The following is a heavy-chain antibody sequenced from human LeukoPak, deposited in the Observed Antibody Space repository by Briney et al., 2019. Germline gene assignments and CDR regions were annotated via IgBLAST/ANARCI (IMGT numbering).Heavy chain of an antibody. J-gene: IGHJ4*02. D-gene: IGHD5-18*01. Sequence: GGSLRLSCTASEFSIGHYAMSWVRQAPGKGLEWVSADTSSTTSTYYASSVRGRFTISRDNSMNTLYLQMNSLRAEDTAVYYCAKDFSRIQLWSDPQKYFDYWGQGTLVTVSS. CDR1: EFSIGHYA. V-gene: IGHV3-23*01. CDR3: AKDFSRIQLWSDPQKYFDY. CDR2: DTSSTTST.